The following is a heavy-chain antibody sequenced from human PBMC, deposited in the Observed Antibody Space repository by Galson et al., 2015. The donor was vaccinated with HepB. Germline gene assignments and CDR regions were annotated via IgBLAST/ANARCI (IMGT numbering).Heavy chain of an antibody. CDR3: ARSDLLSGAFDI. CDR1: GFTFSSYW. D-gene: IGHD3-10*01. CDR2: INSDGSST. V-gene: IGHV3-74*01. J-gene: IGHJ3*02. Sequence: SLRLSCAASGFTFSSYWMHWVRQAPGKGLVWVSRINSDGSSTSYADSVKGRFTISRDNAKNTLYLQMNSLRAEDTAVYYCARSDLLSGAFDIWGQGTMVTVSS.